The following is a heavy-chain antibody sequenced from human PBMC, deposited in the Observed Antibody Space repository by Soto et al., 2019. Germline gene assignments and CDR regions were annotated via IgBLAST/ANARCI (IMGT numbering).Heavy chain of an antibody. CDR1: GGSVSSGSYY. CDR3: ARINGTGYYYGMDV. CDR2: IYYSGST. D-gene: IGHD1-20*01. V-gene: IGHV4-61*01. J-gene: IGHJ6*02. Sequence: KPSETLSLTCTVSGGSVSSGSYYWSWIRQPPGKGLEWIGYIYYSGSTNYNPSLKSRVTISVDTSKNQFSLKLSSVTAADTAVYYCARINGTGYYYGMDVWGQGTTVTVSS.